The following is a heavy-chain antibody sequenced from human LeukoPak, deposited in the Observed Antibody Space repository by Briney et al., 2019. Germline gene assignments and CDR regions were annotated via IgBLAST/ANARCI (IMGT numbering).Heavy chain of an antibody. CDR2: IGGGGIRT. CDR1: GFTFTTYG. D-gene: IGHD3-22*01. J-gene: IGHJ4*02. V-gene: IGHV3-23*01. CDR3: ARDLYYYDSSGPTRYPSGFDY. Sequence: GGSLRLSCSASGFTFTTYGMNWVRQAPGKGLEWVSGIGGGGIRTYYADSVKGRFTISRDNSRNTVYLQMNSLRDEDTAVYYCARDLYYYDSSGPTRYPSGFDYWGQRTLVTVSS.